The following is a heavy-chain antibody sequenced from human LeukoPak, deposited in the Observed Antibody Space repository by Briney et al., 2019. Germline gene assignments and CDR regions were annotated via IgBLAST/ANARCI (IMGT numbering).Heavy chain of an antibody. CDR2: INPNSGGT. Sequence: ASVKVSCKASGYTFTGYYMHWVRQAPGQGLEWMGWINPNSGGTNYAQKFQGRVTLTRDTSISTAYMELSSLRSDDTAVYYCARDRNWNFPFWGQGTLVTVSS. CDR3: ARDRNWNFPF. J-gene: IGHJ4*02. V-gene: IGHV1-2*02. D-gene: IGHD1-7*01. CDR1: GYTFTGYY.